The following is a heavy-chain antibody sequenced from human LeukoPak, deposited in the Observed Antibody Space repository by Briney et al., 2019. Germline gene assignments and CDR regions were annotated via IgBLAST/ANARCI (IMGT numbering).Heavy chain of an antibody. CDR2: INPNSGGT. CDR1: GYTFTGYY. CDR3: ATNSNYNWFDP. V-gene: IGHV1-2*02. D-gene: IGHD2-8*01. Sequence: ASVTVSCMASGYTFTGYYMHWVRQAPGQGLEWMGWINPNSGGTNYAQKFQGRVTMTRDTSISTAYMELSRLRSDDTAVYYCATNSNYNWFDPWGQGTLVTVSS. J-gene: IGHJ5*02.